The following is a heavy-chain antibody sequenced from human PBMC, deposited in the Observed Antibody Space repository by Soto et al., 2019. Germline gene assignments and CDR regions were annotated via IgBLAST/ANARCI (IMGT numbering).Heavy chain of an antibody. D-gene: IGHD6-13*01. CDR3: ARDLSSIAAENSGFYYYYGMDV. CDR1: GGSISSYY. Sequence: QVQLQESGPGLVKPSETLSLTCTVSGGSISSYYWSWIRQPAGKGLEWIGRIYTSGSTNYNPSLKSRVTMSVDTSKNQFSLKLSSVTAADTAVYYCARDLSSIAAENSGFYYYYGMDVWGQGTTVTVSS. J-gene: IGHJ6*02. CDR2: IYTSGST. V-gene: IGHV4-4*07.